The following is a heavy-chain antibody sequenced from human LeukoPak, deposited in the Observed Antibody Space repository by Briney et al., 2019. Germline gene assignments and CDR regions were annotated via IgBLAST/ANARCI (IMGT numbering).Heavy chain of an antibody. J-gene: IGHJ4*02. CDR1: GYTFTSYG. D-gene: IGHD6-19*01. V-gene: IGHV1-18*01. Sequence: ASVKVSCKASGYTFTSYGISWVRQAPGQGLEWMGCISAYNGNTNYAQKLQGRVTMTTDTSTSTAYMELRSLRSDDTAVYYCARDLIEQWLVRGFSGIDYWGQGTLVTVSS. CDR2: ISAYNGNT. CDR3: ARDLIEQWLVRGFSGIDY.